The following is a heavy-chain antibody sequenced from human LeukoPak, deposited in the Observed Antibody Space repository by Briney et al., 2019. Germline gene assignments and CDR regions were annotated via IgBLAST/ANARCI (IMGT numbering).Heavy chain of an antibody. CDR2: IYYSGST. D-gene: IGHD3-22*01. J-gene: IGHJ6*02. CDR3: ARHYYDSSGYYGSGYYYYGMDV. V-gene: IGHV4-59*08. CDR1: GGSISSYY. Sequence: SETLSLTCTVSGGSISSYYWSWIRQPPGKGLEWIGYIYYSGSTNYNPSLKSQVTISVDTSKNQFSLKLSSVTAADTAVYYCARHYYDSSGYYGSGYYYYGMDVWGQGTTVTVSS.